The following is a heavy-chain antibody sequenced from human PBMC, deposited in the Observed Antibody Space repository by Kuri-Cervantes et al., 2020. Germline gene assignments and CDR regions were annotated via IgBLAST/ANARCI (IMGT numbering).Heavy chain of an antibody. D-gene: IGHD2/OR15-2a*01. J-gene: IGHJ4*02. CDR2: ISSSGSSI. Sequence: GGSLRLSCAASGFTFSDYYMSWIRQAPGKGLEWVSYISSSGSSIYYADSVKGRFTMSRDNAKNSLYLQMNSLRAEDTAVYYCARDWGFQDYFPDYWGQGTLVTVSS. CDR3: ARDWGFQDYFPDY. V-gene: IGHV3-11*04. CDR1: GFTFSDYY.